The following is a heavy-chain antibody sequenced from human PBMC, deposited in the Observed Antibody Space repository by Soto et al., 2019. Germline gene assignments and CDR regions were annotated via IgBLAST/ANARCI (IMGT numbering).Heavy chain of an antibody. CDR3: AKMKSGSYLGQAFDI. CDR1: GFTFSSYA. J-gene: IGHJ3*02. Sequence: EVQLLESGGGLVQPGGSLRLSCAASGFTFSSYAMSWVRQAPGKGLEWVSAISGSGGSTYYADSVKGRITISRDNSKNQLNLQMNGLRAEDTAVYYCAKMKSGSYLGQAFDIWGQGTMVTVSS. CDR2: ISGSGGST. D-gene: IGHD1-26*01. V-gene: IGHV3-23*01.